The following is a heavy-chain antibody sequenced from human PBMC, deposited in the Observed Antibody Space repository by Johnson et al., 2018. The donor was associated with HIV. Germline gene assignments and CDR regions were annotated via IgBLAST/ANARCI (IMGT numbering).Heavy chain of an antibody. V-gene: IGHV3-20*04. CDR3: VRVGGNGNYFFDPFDM. D-gene: IGHD1-26*01. J-gene: IGHJ3*02. CDR1: GFTFDDYG. CDR2: IKWSGGST. Sequence: VQLVESGGGVVRPGGSLRLSCAASGFTFDDYGMSWVRQGPGKRLEWVSGIKWSGGSTGYADSVKARFMISRDNAKNSLYLQMNSLGVEETALYYCVRVGGNGNYFFDPFDMWGQGTMVTVSS.